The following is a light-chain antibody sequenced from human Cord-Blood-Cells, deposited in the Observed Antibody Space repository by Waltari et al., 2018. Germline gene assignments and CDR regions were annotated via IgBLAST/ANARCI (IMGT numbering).Light chain of an antibody. V-gene: IGLV2-14*01. Sequence: QSALTQPASVSGSPGQSITISCTGTSSDVGGYNYVSWHQQHPGKAPNLMIYDVSNRPSGVSNLFSGSKSGYTALLTISGLQDEDEADYYCSSYTSSSTYVFGTGTKVTVL. CDR3: SSYTSSSTYV. CDR2: DVS. CDR1: SSDVGGYNY. J-gene: IGLJ1*01.